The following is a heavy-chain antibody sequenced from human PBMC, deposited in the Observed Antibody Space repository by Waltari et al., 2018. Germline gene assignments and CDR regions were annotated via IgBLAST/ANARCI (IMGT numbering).Heavy chain of an antibody. CDR2: INAGNGNT. V-gene: IGHV1-3*01. J-gene: IGHJ6*02. CDR1: GYTFTSYA. Sequence: QVQLVQSGAEVKKPGASVKVSCKASGYTFTSYAMHWVGQAPGKRLEWMGWINAGNGNTKYSQKFQGRVTITRDTSASTAYMELSSLRSEDTAVYYCVRDGGYSYAYYYYGMDVWGQGTTVTVSS. CDR3: VRDGGYSYAYYYYGMDV. D-gene: IGHD5-18*01.